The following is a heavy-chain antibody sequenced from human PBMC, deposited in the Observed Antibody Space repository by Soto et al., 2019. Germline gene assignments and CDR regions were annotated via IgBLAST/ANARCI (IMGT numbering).Heavy chain of an antibody. CDR2: IFYSGTT. CDR1: GGSISSYF. D-gene: IGHD1-26*01. J-gene: IGHJ3*02. CDR3: ARGRGATHSAFDI. Sequence: ASETLSLTCTVSGGSISSYFWSWIRQPPGEGLEWIGYIFYSGTTNYSPSLKSRVTMSLGTAKNQFSLNLTSVTAADTAVYYCARGRGATHSAFDIWGQGTMVTSSS. V-gene: IGHV4-59*01.